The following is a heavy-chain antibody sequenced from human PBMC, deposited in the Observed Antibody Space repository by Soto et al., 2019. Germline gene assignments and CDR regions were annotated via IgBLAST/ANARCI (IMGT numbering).Heavy chain of an antibody. Sequence: EVQLVESGGGLVQPGGSLRLSCAASGFTFSSYAMNWVRQAPGTGLDWISYISSSSRTIYYSDSVKGRFTISRDNAKNSLYLQMNSLRAEDTAVYYCARDGSAFGSSLFDPWGQGTLVTVAS. J-gene: IGHJ5*02. D-gene: IGHD2-15*01. V-gene: IGHV3-48*01. CDR3: ARDGSAFGSSLFDP. CDR2: ISSSSRTI. CDR1: GFTFSSYA.